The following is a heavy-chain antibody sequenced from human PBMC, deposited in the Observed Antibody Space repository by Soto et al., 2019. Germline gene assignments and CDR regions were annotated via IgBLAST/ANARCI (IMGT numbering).Heavy chain of an antibody. D-gene: IGHD2-21*01. Sequence: SVKVSCKASGGTFSSYAISWVRQAPGQGLEWMGGIIPIFGTANYAQKFQGRVTITADESTSTAYMELSSLRSEDTAVYYCARGTASLLFVDYWGQGTLVTVSS. CDR1: GGTFSSYA. J-gene: IGHJ4*02. CDR2: IIPIFGTA. CDR3: ARGTASLLFVDY. V-gene: IGHV1-69*13.